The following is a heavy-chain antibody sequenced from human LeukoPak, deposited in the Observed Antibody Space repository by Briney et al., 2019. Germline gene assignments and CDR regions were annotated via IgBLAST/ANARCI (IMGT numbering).Heavy chain of an antibody. CDR2: IYYSGST. D-gene: IGHD3-22*01. CDR1: GGSFSSGSYY. Sequence: PSETLSLTCTVSGGSFSSGSYYWSWIRQPPGKGLEWIEYIYYSGSTNYNPSLKSRVTISVDTSKNQFSLKLSSVTAADTAVYYCASPRSYYDSSGYYISWGQGTLVTVSS. V-gene: IGHV4-61*01. CDR3: ASPRSYYDSSGYYIS. J-gene: IGHJ5*02.